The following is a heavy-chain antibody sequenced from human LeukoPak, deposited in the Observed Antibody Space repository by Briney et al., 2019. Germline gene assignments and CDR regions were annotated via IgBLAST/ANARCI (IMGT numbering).Heavy chain of an antibody. D-gene: IGHD5-12*01. CDR3: AKEQRGYTGYAVGSWFDP. CDR2: ISRSGDST. CDR1: GFTFSYYA. J-gene: IGHJ5*02. Sequence: PGGSLRLSCEASGFTFSYYAMNWVRQAPGKGLEWASAISRSGDSTYYADSVKGRFTISRDNSKNTLYLQMNSLRAEDTAVYYCAKEQRGYTGYAVGSWFDPWGQGTLVTVSS. V-gene: IGHV3-23*01.